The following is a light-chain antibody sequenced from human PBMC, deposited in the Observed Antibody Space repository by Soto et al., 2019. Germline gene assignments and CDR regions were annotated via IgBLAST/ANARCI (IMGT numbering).Light chain of an antibody. CDR2: DAS. CDR3: QQRSNWPAT. CDR1: QSVSSY. V-gene: IGKV3-11*01. Sequence: EIVLTQSPATLSLSPGERATLSCRASQSVSSYLAWYQHNPGQAPRLLIYDASNRATGIPARFSGSGSGTDFTLTISSLEPEDIAVYYCQQRSNWPATFGQGTKVEIK. J-gene: IGKJ1*01.